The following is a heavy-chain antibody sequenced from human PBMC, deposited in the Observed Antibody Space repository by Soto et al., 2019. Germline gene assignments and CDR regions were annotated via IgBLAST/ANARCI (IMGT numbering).Heavy chain of an antibody. CDR2: IIPIFGTA. CDR3: AWVDQSGNYAWYYFVY. D-gene: IGHD1-7*01. Sequence: GASVKVSCKASGGTFSSYAISWVRQAPGQGLEWMGGIIPIFGTANYAQKFQGRVTITADESTSTAYMELSSLRSEDTAVYYCAWVDQSGNYAWYYFVYWGQETLVNVSS. J-gene: IGHJ4*02. V-gene: IGHV1-69*13. CDR1: GGTFSSYA.